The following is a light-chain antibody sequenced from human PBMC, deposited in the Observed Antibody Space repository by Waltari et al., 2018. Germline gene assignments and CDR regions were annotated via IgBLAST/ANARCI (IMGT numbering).Light chain of an antibody. CDR2: KAS. CDR3: QQYYGYWT. CDR1: QSISGW. V-gene: IGKV1-5*03. Sequence: DIQMTQSPSTLSVSVGDRVTVTCRASQSISGWLAWYQQKPGKAPKLLIYKASTLESGVPSRFSGSGSGTEFTLTISSLQPDDFATYYCQQYYGYWTFGQGTKVEIK. J-gene: IGKJ1*01.